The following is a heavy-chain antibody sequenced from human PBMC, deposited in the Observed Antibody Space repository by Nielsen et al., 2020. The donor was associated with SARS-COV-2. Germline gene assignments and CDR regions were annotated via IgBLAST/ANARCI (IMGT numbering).Heavy chain of an antibody. Sequence: GGSLRLSCAASGFTFSSYWMTWVRQAPGKGLEWVANIKQDGSEKYFVDSVKGRFTISRDNAKNSLYLQMNSLRAEDTAVYYCARARRAVGNWFDPWGQGTLVTVSS. D-gene: IGHD6-19*01. V-gene: IGHV3-7*03. CDR1: GFTFSSYW. J-gene: IGHJ5*02. CDR3: ARARRAVGNWFDP. CDR2: IKQDGSEK.